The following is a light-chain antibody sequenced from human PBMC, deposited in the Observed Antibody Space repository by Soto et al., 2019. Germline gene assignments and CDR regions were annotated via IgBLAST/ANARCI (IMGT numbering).Light chain of an antibody. CDR3: QQRSNWPQGIT. CDR2: DAS. CDR1: QSVSNK. J-gene: IGKJ5*01. Sequence: EILMTQSPATLSVSPGERATLSCRASQSVSNKLAWYQQKPGQAPRLLIYDASNRATGIPARLSGSGSGTDFTLTISSLEPEDFAVYNCQQRSNWPQGITFGQGTRLEIK. V-gene: IGKV3-11*01.